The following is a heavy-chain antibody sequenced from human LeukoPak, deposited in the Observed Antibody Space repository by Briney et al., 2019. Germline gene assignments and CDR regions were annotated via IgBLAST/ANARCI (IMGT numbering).Heavy chain of an antibody. V-gene: IGHV1-2*02. CDR3: ARALGDPASRGFFDY. Sequence: ASVKVSCKASGYTFTGYYMHWVRQAPGQGLEWMGWINPNSGGTNYAQKFQGRVTMTRDTSISTAYMELSRLRSDGTAVYYCARALGDPASRGFFDYWGQGTLVTVSS. D-gene: IGHD6-19*01. J-gene: IGHJ4*02. CDR2: INPNSGGT. CDR1: GYTFTGYY.